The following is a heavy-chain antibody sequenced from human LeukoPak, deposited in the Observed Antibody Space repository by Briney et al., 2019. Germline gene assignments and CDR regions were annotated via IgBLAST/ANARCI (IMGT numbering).Heavy chain of an antibody. Sequence: PSETLSLTCTVSGYSISSGYYWGWIRQPPGKGLEWIGSIYHSGSTYYNPSLKSRVTISVDTSKNQFSLKLSSVTAADTAVYYCARDYDSGGRAFDYWGQGTLVTVSS. CDR2: IYHSGST. J-gene: IGHJ4*02. V-gene: IGHV4-38-2*02. CDR1: GYSISSGYY. D-gene: IGHD3-22*01. CDR3: ARDYDSGGRAFDY.